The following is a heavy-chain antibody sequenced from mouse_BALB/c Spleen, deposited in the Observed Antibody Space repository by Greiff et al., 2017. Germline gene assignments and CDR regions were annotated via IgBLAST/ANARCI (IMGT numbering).Heavy chain of an antibody. CDR3: ARGGYYGNYVDY. Sequence: QVQLQQSGAELMKPGASVKISCKATGYTFSSYWIEWVKQRPGHGLEWIGEILPGSGSTNYNEKFKGKATFTADTSSNTAYMQLSSLTSEDSAVYYCARGGYYGNYVDYWGQGTTLTVSS. D-gene: IGHD2-1*01. CDR1: GYTFSSYW. CDR2: ILPGSGST. V-gene: IGHV1-9*01. J-gene: IGHJ2*01.